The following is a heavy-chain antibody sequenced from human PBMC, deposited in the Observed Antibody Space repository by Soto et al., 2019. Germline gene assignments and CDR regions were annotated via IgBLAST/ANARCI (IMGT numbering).Heavy chain of an antibody. CDR2: IYHSGTT. D-gene: IGHD2-2*01. CDR3: ATGGSYCSTTGCLYWYLDL. Sequence: QVQLQESGPGLVRASGTLSLTCAVSGDSISSNRWWSWVRQPPGKGLEWIGEIYHSGTTNYNPSPKSRGTISVDKSKKQCSPNSSSVTAAATAVYYCATGGSYCSTTGCLYWYLDLWGRGTLVSVSS. V-gene: IGHV4-4*02. CDR1: GDSISSNRW. J-gene: IGHJ2*01.